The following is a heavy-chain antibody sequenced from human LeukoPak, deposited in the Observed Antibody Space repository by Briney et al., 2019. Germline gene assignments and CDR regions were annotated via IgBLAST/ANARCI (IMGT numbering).Heavy chain of an antibody. CDR2: ISGSGGST. J-gene: IGHJ5*02. CDR1: GFTFSSYA. Sequence: GGSLRLSCAASGFTFSSYAMSWVRQAPGKGLEWVSAISGSGGSTCYADSVKGRFTISRDNSKNTLYLQMNSLRAEDTAVYYCAKVSSSTRTRAFDPWGQGTLVTVSS. CDR3: AKVSSSTRTRAFDP. V-gene: IGHV3-23*01. D-gene: IGHD6-13*01.